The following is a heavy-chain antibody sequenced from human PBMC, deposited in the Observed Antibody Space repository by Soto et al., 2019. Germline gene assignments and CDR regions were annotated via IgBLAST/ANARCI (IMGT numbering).Heavy chain of an antibody. CDR3: ERHVDSSGYVDY. V-gene: IGHV1-69*01. CDR2: IIPIFGTA. D-gene: IGHD3-22*01. CDR1: GGTFSSYA. J-gene: IGHJ4*02. Sequence: QVQLVQSGAEVKKPGSSVKVSCKASGGTFSSYAISWVRQAPGQGREGMGGIIPIFGTANYAQKFQGRVRITADDSTSTAYMALSRLRCEDTAVYYCERHVDSSGYVDYWGQGTLVTVSS.